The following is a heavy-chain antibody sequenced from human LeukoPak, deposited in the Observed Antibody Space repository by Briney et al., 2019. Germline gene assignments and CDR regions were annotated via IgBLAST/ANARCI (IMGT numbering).Heavy chain of an antibody. CDR2: IIPIFGTA. Sequence: ASVKVSCKASGGTFSSYAISWVRQAPGQGLEWMGGIIPIFGTANYAQKFQGRVTITTDESTSTAYMELSSLRSEDTAVYYCARHAILQILEGDAFDIWGQGTMVTVSS. V-gene: IGHV1-69*05. J-gene: IGHJ3*02. CDR3: ARHAILQILEGDAFDI. D-gene: IGHD3-3*01. CDR1: GGTFSSYA.